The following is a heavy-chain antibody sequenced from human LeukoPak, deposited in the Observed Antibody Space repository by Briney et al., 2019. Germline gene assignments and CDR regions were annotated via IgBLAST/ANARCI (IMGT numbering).Heavy chain of an antibody. CDR2: INPKSGGT. CDR1: GYTFTDYY. V-gene: IGHV1-2*02. CDR3: ARGLELGPEI. Sequence: GASVKVSCKASGYTFTDYYMHWVRQAPGQGLEWMGWINPKSGGTKYAQKFQGRVTMTRDTSISTAYMELSRLRSDDTAVYYCARGLELGPEIWGQGTMVTVSS. D-gene: IGHD1-7*01. J-gene: IGHJ3*02.